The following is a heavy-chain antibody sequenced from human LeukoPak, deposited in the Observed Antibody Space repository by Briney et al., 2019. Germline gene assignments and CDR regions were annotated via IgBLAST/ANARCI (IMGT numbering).Heavy chain of an antibody. D-gene: IGHD3-10*01. Sequence: PGGSLRLSCAASGFTFSSYAMHWVRQAPGKGLEWVAVISYDGSNKYYADSVKGRFTISRDNSKNTLYLQMNSLRAEDTAVYYCAKDDAWLRFGEWSQGTLVTVSA. CDR3: AKDDAWLRFGE. V-gene: IGHV3-30*04. CDR1: GFTFSSYA. J-gene: IGHJ4*02. CDR2: ISYDGSNK.